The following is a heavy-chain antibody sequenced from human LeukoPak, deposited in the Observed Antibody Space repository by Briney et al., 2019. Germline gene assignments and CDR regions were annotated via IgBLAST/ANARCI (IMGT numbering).Heavy chain of an antibody. CDR1: GGTFSSYA. J-gene: IGHJ5*02. CDR2: IIPILGIA. Sequence: SVKVSCKASGGTFSSYAISWVRQAPGQGLEWMGRIIPILGIANYAQKFQGRVTITADKSTSTAYMELSRLRSDDTAVYYCARGAIVVLPTAKFDPWGQGTLVTVSS. CDR3: ARGAIVVLPTAKFDP. V-gene: IGHV1-69*04. D-gene: IGHD2-2*01.